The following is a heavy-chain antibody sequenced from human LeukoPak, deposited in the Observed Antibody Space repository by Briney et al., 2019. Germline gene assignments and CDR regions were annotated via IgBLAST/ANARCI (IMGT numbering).Heavy chain of an antibody. CDR3: ARDAQLVATSLEY. J-gene: IGHJ4*02. Sequence: ASVKVSCKASGYTFTGYYMHWVRQAPGQGLEWMGWINPNSGGTNYAQKIQGRVTMTRDTSISTAYMELSRLRSDDTAVYYCARDAQLVATSLEYWGQGTLVTVSS. D-gene: IGHD5-12*01. CDR1: GYTFTGYY. V-gene: IGHV1-2*02. CDR2: INPNSGGT.